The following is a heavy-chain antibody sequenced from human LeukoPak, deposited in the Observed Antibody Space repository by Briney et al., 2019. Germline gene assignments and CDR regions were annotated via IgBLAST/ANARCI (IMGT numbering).Heavy chain of an antibody. CDR3: AREMATINYYYYMDV. V-gene: IGHV7-4-1*02. Sequence: ASVKVSCKASGYTFTSYDINWVRQAPGQGLEWMGWINTNTGNPTYAQGFTGRFVFSLDTSVSTAYLQISSLKAEDTAVYYCAREMATINYYYYMDVWGKGTTVTVSS. CDR1: GYTFTSYD. CDR2: INTNTGNP. D-gene: IGHD5-24*01. J-gene: IGHJ6*03.